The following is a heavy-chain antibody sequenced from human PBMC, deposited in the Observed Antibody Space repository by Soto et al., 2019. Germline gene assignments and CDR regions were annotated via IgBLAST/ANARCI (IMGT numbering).Heavy chain of an antibody. CDR2: IYYSGST. J-gene: IGHJ6*03. Sequence: QLQLQESGPGLVKPSETLSLTCTVSGGSISSSSYYWGWIRQPPGKGLEWIGSIYYSGSTYYNPSLKSRVTISVDTSKNQFSLKLSSVTAADTAVYYCARHPGEATVTTGNYYYYYMDVWGKGTTVTVSS. CDR1: GGSISSSSYY. V-gene: IGHV4-39*01. D-gene: IGHD4-17*01. CDR3: ARHPGEATVTTGNYYYYYMDV.